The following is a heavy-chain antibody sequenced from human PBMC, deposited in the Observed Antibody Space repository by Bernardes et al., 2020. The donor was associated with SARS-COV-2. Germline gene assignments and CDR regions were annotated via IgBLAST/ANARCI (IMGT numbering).Heavy chain of an antibody. CDR1: GFTFSSYA. Sequence: GGSLRLSCAASGFTFSSYAMSWVRQAPGKGLEWVSSISGTAGSMYYADSVKGRFIISRDNSKNTLYLQMNSLRAEDTATYYCAKQDSSPSVETFDYWGRGTLVTVSS. V-gene: IGHV3-23*01. CDR2: ISGTAGSM. CDR3: AKQDSSPSVETFDY. J-gene: IGHJ4*02. D-gene: IGHD6-6*01.